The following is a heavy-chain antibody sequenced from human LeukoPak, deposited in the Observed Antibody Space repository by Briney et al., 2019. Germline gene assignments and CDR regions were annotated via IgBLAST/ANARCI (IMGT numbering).Heavy chain of an antibody. J-gene: IGHJ4*02. CDR2: ISAYNGNT. V-gene: IGHV1-18*01. Sequence: ASVKVSCKASGYTFTSYGISWVRQAPGQGLEWMGWISAYNGNTNYAQKFQGRVTITTDESTSTAYMELSSLRSEDTAVYYCAREGVSAGCDYWGQGTLVTVSS. CDR3: AREGVSAGCDY. CDR1: GYTFTSYG. D-gene: IGHD6-6*01.